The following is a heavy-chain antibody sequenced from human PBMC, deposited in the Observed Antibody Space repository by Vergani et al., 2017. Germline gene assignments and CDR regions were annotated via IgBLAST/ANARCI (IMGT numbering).Heavy chain of an antibody. CDR3: THTESFILLYFHCAL. J-gene: IGHJ4*02. D-gene: IGHD3-9*01. V-gene: IGHV4-39*01. CDR2: IYHSGRA. Sequence: QLHLQESGPGLVKPSETLSLTCTVSGGSITSSSYYWGWIRQPPGKGLEWIGNIYHSGRAYYNPSLKGRVTISVDTSKNQFSLEVTSVTAADTAIYFCTHTESFILLYFHCALWDQGTLVTVSS. CDR1: GGSITSSSYY.